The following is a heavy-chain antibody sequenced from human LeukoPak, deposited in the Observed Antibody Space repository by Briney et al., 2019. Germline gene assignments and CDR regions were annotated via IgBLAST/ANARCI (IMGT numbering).Heavy chain of an antibody. CDR3: ARILEGYHYYMDV. CDR1: GVTFSDYY. D-gene: IGHD6-13*01. CDR2: IGTGATIT. J-gene: IGHJ6*03. V-gene: IGHV3-11*04. Sequence: GGSLRLSCAASGVTFSDYYMSWIHQAPGKGLQWVSYIGTGATITYYADSVKGRFTISRDNAKSSLYLQMNSLRVEDTAVYYCARILEGYHYYMDVWGKGTTVTVSS.